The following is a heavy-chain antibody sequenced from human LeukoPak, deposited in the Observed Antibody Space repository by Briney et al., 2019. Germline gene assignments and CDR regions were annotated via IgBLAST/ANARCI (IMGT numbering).Heavy chain of an antibody. CDR1: GYTFTDYY. CDR2: INPNSGGT. Sequence: ASVNVSCKTSGYTFTDYYMHWVRQAPGQGLERMGWINPNSGGTNSAQSFQGRVTMTSDTSITTAYMELSSLRSDDTAVYYCARSRTGTTSAPFDPWGQGTLVTVSS. D-gene: IGHD1-7*01. V-gene: IGHV1-2*02. J-gene: IGHJ5*02. CDR3: ARSRTGTTSAPFDP.